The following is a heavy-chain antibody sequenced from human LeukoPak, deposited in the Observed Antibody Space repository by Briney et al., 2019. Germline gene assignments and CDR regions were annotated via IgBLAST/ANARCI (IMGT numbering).Heavy chain of an antibody. V-gene: IGHV3-21*01. D-gene: IGHD3-3*01. Sequence: GGSLRLSCAASGFTFSDYSINWVRQAPETGLEWVSSISSSGTYTYYADSVKGRFTISRDNAKNSLYLQMNSLRAEDTAVYYCARDSFGVVIPSDAFDIWGQGTMVTVSS. CDR2: ISSSGTYT. J-gene: IGHJ3*02. CDR1: GFTFSDYS. CDR3: ARDSFGVVIPSDAFDI.